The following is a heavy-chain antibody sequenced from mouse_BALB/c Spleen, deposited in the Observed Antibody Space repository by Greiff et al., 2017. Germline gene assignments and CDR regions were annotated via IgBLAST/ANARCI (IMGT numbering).Heavy chain of an antibody. CDR2: IWAGGST. Sequence: QVQLKESGPGLVAPSQSLSITCTVSGFSLTSYGVHWVRQPPGKGLEWLGVIWAGGSTNYNSALMSRRSISKDNSKSQVFLKRNSLQTDDTAMYYCARDEGGYGDYYAMDYWGQGTSVTVSS. J-gene: IGHJ4*01. D-gene: IGHD2-14*01. CDR3: ARDEGGYGDYYAMDY. CDR1: GFSLTSYG. V-gene: IGHV2-9*02.